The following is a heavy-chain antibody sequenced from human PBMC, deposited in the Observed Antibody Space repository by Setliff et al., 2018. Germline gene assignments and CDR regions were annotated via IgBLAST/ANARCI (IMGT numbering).Heavy chain of an antibody. D-gene: IGHD3-3*01. Sequence: PGGSLRLSCAASGFTFSSYSMNWVRQAPGKGLEWIGLIKNKGYGETTEFAASVKGRFTISRDDSKSIAYLHMSSLKTEDTAVYYCTRDRGPYDFWGAYFVYWGQGSLVTVSS. CDR1: GFTFSSYS. CDR3: TRDRGPYDFWGAYFVY. CDR2: IKNKGYGETT. V-gene: IGHV3-49*04. J-gene: IGHJ4*02.